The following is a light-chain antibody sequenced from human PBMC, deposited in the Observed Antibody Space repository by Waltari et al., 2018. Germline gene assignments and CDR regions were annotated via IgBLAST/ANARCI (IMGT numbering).Light chain of an antibody. J-gene: IGKJ4*01. CDR3: QQYYSTPLA. CDR1: QSVLYRPFNQNY. V-gene: IGKV4-1*01. Sequence: DIVLTQSPVSLPVSLGGRAIMNCKSSQSVLYRPFNQNYLAWYQLREGQPPKLIIFWASVRGSGVADRCTGSGSGANCTLAVSGLQAEDVAVYYCQQYYSTPLALGGGTKVEI. CDR2: WAS.